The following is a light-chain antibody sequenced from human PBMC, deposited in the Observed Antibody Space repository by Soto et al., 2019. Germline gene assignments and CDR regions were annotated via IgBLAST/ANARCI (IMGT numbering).Light chain of an antibody. J-gene: IGLJ1*01. CDR1: SSDIGIHSY. Sequence: SSLTPPGSISGSLALAVTIADTGNSSDIGIHSYVSWYQQHPGKAPKLIIFEVSNRPSGVSSRFSGSKSGNTASLTISGLQAEDEADYYFSSYTTGNSYAFGTG. V-gene: IGLV2-14*01. CDR2: EVS. CDR3: SSYTTGNSYA.